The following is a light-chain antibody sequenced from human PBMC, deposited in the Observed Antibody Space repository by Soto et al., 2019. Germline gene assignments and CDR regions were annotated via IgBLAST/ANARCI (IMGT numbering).Light chain of an antibody. Sequence: DIVMTQSPDSLAVYLGERATINCKSSQSVLYSSNNKNYLAWYQQKPGQPPNLLIYWASTRESGVPDRFSGSGSGTNFTLTISSLQAEDVAVYYCQQYYNNPWTFGQGTKVDIK. V-gene: IGKV4-1*01. CDR1: QSVLYSSNNKNY. CDR3: QQYYNNPWT. J-gene: IGKJ1*01. CDR2: WAS.